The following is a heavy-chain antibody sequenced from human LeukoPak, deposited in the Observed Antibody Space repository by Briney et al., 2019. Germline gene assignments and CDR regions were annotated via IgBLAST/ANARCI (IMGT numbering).Heavy chain of an antibody. CDR3: ARDRDDNSGYPPNWFDP. V-gene: IGHV4-31*03. CDR2: IYYSGST. D-gene: IGHD3-22*01. CDR1: GGSISSGGYY. J-gene: IGHJ5*02. Sequence: PSQTLSLTCTVSGGSISSGGYYWSWIRQHPGKGLEWIGYIYYSGSTYYNPSLKSRVTISVDTSKNQFSLKLSSVTAADTAVYYCARDRDDNSGYPPNWFDPWGQGTLVTVSS.